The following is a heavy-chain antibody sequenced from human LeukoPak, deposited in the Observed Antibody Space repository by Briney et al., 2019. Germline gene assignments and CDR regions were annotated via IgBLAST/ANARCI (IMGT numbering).Heavy chain of an antibody. Sequence: ASVKVSCKASGYTFTSYDINWVRQATGQGLEWMGWMNPNSGNTGYAQKFQGRVTITRNTSISTAYMELSSLRSEDTAVYYCARSRPGWELHYYYYYMDVRGKGTTVTVSS. V-gene: IGHV1-8*03. D-gene: IGHD1-26*01. CDR2: MNPNSGNT. CDR3: ARSRPGWELHYYYYYMDV. CDR1: GYTFTSYD. J-gene: IGHJ6*03.